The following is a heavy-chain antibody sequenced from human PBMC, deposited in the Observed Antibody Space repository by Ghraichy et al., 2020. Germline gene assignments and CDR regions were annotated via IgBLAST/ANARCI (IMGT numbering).Heavy chain of an antibody. J-gene: IGHJ4*02. V-gene: IGHV4-39*01. CDR2: ISFSGST. CDR3: TRHRTGTTLGD. Sequence: SETLSLTCTVSGGSISSTGHYWGWIRQPPGRGLEWIATISFSGSTWYNPSLNSRLTTISADTSKNQFSLRLSSVTAADTAVYYCTRHRTGTTLGDWGQGTQVTVSS. D-gene: IGHD1-1*01. CDR1: GGSISSTGHY.